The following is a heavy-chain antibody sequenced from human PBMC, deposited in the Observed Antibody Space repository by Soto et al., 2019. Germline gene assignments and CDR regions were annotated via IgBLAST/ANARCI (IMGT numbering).Heavy chain of an antibody. J-gene: IGHJ6*02. Sequence: QVQLQESGPGLVKPSETLSLTCTVSGGSVSSGSYYWSWIRQPPGKGLEWIGYIYYSGSTNYNPSLKSRVTISVHTSKNQFSLRLSSVTAADTAVYYCSRHYYYGMDVWGQGTTVTVSS. CDR2: IYYSGST. CDR3: SRHYYYGMDV. CDR1: GGSVSSGSYY. V-gene: IGHV4-61*01.